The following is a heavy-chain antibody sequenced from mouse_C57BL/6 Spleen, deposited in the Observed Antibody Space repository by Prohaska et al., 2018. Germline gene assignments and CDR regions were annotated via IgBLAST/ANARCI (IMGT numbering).Heavy chain of an antibody. Sequence: SVKLSCKASGYTFTSYWMHWVKQRPGQGLEWIGMIHPNSGSTNYNEKFKSKATLTVDKSSSTAYMQLSSLTSEDSAVYYCARSVSSYFDYWGQGTTLTVSS. CDR3: ARSVSSYFDY. J-gene: IGHJ2*01. D-gene: IGHD1-1*01. CDR2: IHPNSGST. CDR1: GYTFTSYW. V-gene: IGHV1-64*01.